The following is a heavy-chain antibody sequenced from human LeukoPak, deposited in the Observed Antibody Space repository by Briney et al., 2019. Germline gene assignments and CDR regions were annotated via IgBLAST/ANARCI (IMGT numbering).Heavy chain of an antibody. CDR3: ARAFYGSGTPGLDY. V-gene: IGHV4-61*02. D-gene: IGHD3-10*01. Sequence: SQTLSLTCTVSGGSISSGSYYWSWIRQPAGKGLEWIGRIYTSGSTNYNPSLKSRVTISVDTSKNQFSLKLSSVTAADTAVYYCARAFYGSGTPGLDYWGQGTLVTVSS. J-gene: IGHJ4*02. CDR1: GGSISSGSYY. CDR2: IYTSGST.